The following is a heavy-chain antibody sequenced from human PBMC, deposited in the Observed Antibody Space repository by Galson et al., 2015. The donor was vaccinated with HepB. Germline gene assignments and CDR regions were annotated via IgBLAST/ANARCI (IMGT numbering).Heavy chain of an antibody. J-gene: IGHJ4*02. V-gene: IGHV5-51*03. Sequence: QSGAEVKKSGESLKISCKGSGYYFPTWWIGWVRQRPGKGLEWMGIIFPDDSDTRYSPSFQGQVTMSADRSINTAYPQWSSLKASDTAMYYCARRRFDSSTTYNFDCWGPGTLVTVSS. D-gene: IGHD2/OR15-2a*01. CDR2: IFPDDSDT. CDR1: GYYFPTWW. CDR3: ARRRFDSSTTYNFDC.